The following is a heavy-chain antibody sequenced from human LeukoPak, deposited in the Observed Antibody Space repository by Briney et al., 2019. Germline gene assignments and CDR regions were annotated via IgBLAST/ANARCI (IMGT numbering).Heavy chain of an antibody. J-gene: IGHJ4*02. Sequence: GGSLRLSCAASGFTFSSYGMHWVRQAPGKGLEWVAVISYDGSNKYYADSVKGRFTISRDNSKNTLYLQMNSLRAEDTAVYYCARGLKWELLTRWGDYWGQGTLVTVSS. D-gene: IGHD1-26*01. V-gene: IGHV3-30*03. CDR2: ISYDGSNK. CDR3: ARGLKWELLTRWGDY. CDR1: GFTFSSYG.